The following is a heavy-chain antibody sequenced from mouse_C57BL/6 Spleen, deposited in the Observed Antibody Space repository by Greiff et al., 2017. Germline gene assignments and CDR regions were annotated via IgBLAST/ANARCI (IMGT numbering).Heavy chain of an antibody. J-gene: IGHJ1*03. CDR1: GYTFTSYW. V-gene: IGHV1-69*01. D-gene: IGHD2-4*01. CDR3: ARGGNYDGVGYFDV. CDR2: IDPSDSFT. Sequence: QVQLQQPGAELVMPGASVKLSCKASGYTFTSYWMHWVKQRPGQGLEWIGEIDPSDSFTNYNQKFKGKSTLTVDKSSSTAYMQLSSLTSEDSAVYYCARGGNYDGVGYFDVWGTGTTVTVSS.